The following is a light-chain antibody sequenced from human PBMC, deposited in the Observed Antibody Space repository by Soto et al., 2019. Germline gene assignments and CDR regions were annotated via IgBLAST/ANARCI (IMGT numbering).Light chain of an antibody. CDR2: EVS. Sequence: QSALTQPPSASGSPGQSVTISCTGTSSDVGDYNYVSWYQRHPGKAPKLIISEVSKRPSGVPDRFSGSKSGNTASLTVSGLQAEDEADYYCSSYAGSNNFVLGTGTKVTVL. V-gene: IGLV2-8*01. CDR3: SSYAGSNNFV. CDR1: SSDVGDYNY. J-gene: IGLJ1*01.